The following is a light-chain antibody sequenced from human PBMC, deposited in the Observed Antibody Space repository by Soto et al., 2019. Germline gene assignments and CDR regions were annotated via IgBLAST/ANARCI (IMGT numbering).Light chain of an antibody. Sequence: ESVLTQSPGTLSLSPGEPATLSCRASQSVSGSNLAWFQQKPGQAPRLLIHGASTRASGIPDRFRGSGSGTDFTLTISRLEPEDFAVYYCLQYARSPWTFGPGSRVEIK. CDR2: GAS. V-gene: IGKV3-20*01. J-gene: IGKJ1*01. CDR3: LQYARSPWT. CDR1: QSVSGSN.